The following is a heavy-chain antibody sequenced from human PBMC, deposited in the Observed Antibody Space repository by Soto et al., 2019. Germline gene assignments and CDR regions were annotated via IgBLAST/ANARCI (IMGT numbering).Heavy chain of an antibody. CDR1: GLTFSNYG. CDR3: SQDLREYTYGLHPYACSGV. D-gene: IGHD5-18*01. J-gene: IGHJ6*02. V-gene: IGHV3-30*18. CDR2: ISYDGSNK. Sequence: QVQLMESGGGVVQPGRSLRLSCEASGLTFSNYGMHWVRQAPGKGLEWVALISYDGSNKYYADSVQGRFTIYRDNWQKRLYLRMNSLRPEDSAVYYCSQDLREYTYGLHPYACSGVCGQGTRVNVSS.